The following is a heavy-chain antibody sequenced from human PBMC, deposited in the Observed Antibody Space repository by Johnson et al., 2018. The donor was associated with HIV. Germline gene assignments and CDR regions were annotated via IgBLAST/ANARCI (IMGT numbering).Heavy chain of an antibody. CDR1: GFTFSSYG. CDR2: IWYDGSNK. J-gene: IGHJ3*02. Sequence: QMQLVESGGGVVQPGRSLRLSCAASGFTFSSYGMHWVRQAPGKGLEWVAVIWYDGSNKYYADSVKGRFTISRDNSKNSLYLQMNSLRVEDTAVYYCAREGTYEPLHRIYDYGDFPTFDIWGQGTMVTVSS. CDR3: AREGTYEPLHRIYDYGDFPTFDI. D-gene: IGHD4-17*01. V-gene: IGHV3-33*01.